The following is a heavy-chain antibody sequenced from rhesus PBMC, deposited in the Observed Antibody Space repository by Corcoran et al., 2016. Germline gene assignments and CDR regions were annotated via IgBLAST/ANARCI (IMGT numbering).Heavy chain of an antibody. CDR1: GGSISDDYY. Sequence: QVQLQESGPGLVKPSETLSLTCAVSGGSISDDYYWSWIRQPPGKGLEWIWYLYGSGGGTNYNPSLKNRVTISIDTSKNQFSLKLSSVTAADTAVYYCAREVIAAAGMDYWGQGVLVTVSS. V-gene: IGHV4-106*01. D-gene: IGHD6-31*01. J-gene: IGHJ4*01. CDR3: AREVIAAAGMDY. CDR2: LYGSGGGT.